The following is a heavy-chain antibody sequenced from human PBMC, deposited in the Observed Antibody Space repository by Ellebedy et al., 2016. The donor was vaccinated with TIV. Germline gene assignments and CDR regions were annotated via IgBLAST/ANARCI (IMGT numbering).Heavy chain of an antibody. CDR1: GGSVSSGSYY. D-gene: IGHD6-19*01. Sequence: SETLSLTXTVSGGSVSSGSYYWSWIRQPPGKGLEWIGYIYYSGSTYYNPSLKSRVTISVDTSKNQFSLKLSSVTAADTAVYYCARIGIAVAIFDYWGQGTLVTVSS. J-gene: IGHJ4*02. CDR3: ARIGIAVAIFDY. V-gene: IGHV4-61*01. CDR2: IYYSGST.